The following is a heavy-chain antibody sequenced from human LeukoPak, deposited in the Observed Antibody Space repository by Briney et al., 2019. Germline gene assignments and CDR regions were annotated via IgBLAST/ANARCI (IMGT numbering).Heavy chain of an antibody. CDR1: VGTFSSYA. Sequence: GASVKVSCKASVGTFSSYAISWVRQAPGQGLEWMGGIIPIFCKANYAQKFQDRVTITADKSTSTAYMELSSLRSEDTAVYYCASYCSSTSCYGPYYGMDVWGKGTTVTVSS. V-gene: IGHV1-69*06. J-gene: IGHJ6*04. CDR2: IIPIFCKA. D-gene: IGHD2-2*01. CDR3: ASYCSSTSCYGPYYGMDV.